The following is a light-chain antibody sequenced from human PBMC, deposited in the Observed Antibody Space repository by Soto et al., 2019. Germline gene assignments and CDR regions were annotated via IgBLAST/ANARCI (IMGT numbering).Light chain of an antibody. J-gene: IGKJ4*01. CDR1: ESVSRY. V-gene: IGKV3-11*01. CDR3: QQRSNWPST. Sequence: EIMLTQSPATMSLSPGNRATLSCRASESVSRYLAWYKQKPGQAPRLLIYDASNRATGIPARFSGSGSGTDFTLTITSLEPEDFAVYYCQQRSNWPSTFGGGTKVEIK. CDR2: DAS.